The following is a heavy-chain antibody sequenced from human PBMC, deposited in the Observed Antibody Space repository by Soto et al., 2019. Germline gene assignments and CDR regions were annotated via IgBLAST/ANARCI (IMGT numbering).Heavy chain of an antibody. Sequence: SVKVSCKASGGTSSSYAISWVRQAPGQGLEWMGGIIPIFGTANYAQKFQGRVTITADESTSTAYMELSSLRSEDTAVYYCASHRGACAGDCYYYWFDPWGQGTRVTVSS. D-gene: IGHD2-21*02. V-gene: IGHV1-69*13. CDR2: IIPIFGTA. J-gene: IGHJ5*02. CDR1: GGTSSSYA. CDR3: ASHRGACAGDCYYYWFDP.